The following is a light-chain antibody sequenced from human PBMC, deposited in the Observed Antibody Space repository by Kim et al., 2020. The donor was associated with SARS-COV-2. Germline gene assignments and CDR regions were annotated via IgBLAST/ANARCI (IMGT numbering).Light chain of an antibody. J-gene: IGLJ1*01. CDR1: NIGTKN. V-gene: IGLV3-9*01. Sequence: SYELTQPLSVSVVLGQTARITCGGKNIGTKNVHWYQKKAGQAPVVVIYRDDNRPSGVPERFSGSNSGNTATLTISSAQTGDEGDYYCQVWDSSTGVFGTGTKVTVL. CDR2: RDD. CDR3: QVWDSSTGV.